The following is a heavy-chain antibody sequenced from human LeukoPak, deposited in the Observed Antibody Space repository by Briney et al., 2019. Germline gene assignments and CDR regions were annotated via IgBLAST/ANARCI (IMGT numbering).Heavy chain of an antibody. CDR2: IIPIFGTA. CDR1: GGTFSSYA. CDR3: ARALVVPAAMDY. Sequence: SVKVSCKASGGTFSSYAISWVRQAPGQRLEWMGGIIPIFGTANYAQKFQGRVTITADKSTSTAYMELSSLRSEDTAVYYCARALVVPAAMDYWGQGTLVTVSS. V-gene: IGHV1-69*06. D-gene: IGHD2-2*01. J-gene: IGHJ4*02.